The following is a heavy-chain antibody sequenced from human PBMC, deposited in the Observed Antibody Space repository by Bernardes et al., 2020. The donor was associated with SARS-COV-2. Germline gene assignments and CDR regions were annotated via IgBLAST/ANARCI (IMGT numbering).Heavy chain of an antibody. D-gene: IGHD3-10*01. V-gene: IGHV4-39*01. CDR1: GDSIRSSSYF. CDR2: IYYSGST. CDR3: ARGMYGSGTYYPSPYSTIHYYAMDV. Sequence: SETLSLTCTVSGDSIRSSSYFWGWIRQPPGKGLEWIGSIYYSGSTYSNPSLMSRVTISVDTSKNQLSLDLWSVTAADTAVYYCARGMYGSGTYYPSPYSTIHYYAMDVWGQGTTVTVSS. J-gene: IGHJ6*02.